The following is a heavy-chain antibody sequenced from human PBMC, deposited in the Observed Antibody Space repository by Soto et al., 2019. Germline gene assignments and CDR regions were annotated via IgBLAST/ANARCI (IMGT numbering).Heavy chain of an antibody. CDR3: ATFTFGRPFDT. CDR2: ISGSGFST. V-gene: IGHV3-23*01. Sequence: GGSLRLSCAASGFTFNTYAMSWVRQAPGQGLEWVSAISGSGFSTYYADSVKGRFRISSDSSKNTLFLKMNSLRADDTAVYFCATFTFGRPFDTWGQGTMVTVSS. D-gene: IGHD3-16*01. CDR1: GFTFNTYA. J-gene: IGHJ3*02.